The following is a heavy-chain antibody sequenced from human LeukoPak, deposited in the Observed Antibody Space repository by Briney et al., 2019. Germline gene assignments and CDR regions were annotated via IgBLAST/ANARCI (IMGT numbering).Heavy chain of an antibody. CDR1: GFTFSSYS. CDR2: ISHRSTYI. D-gene: IGHD3-9*01. J-gene: IGHJ4*02. Sequence: GGSLRLSCAASGFTFSSYSMNWVRQAPGKGLEWVSSISHRSTYIYYADSLKGRFTISRDNTKNSLYLQVNSLRAEDTAVYFCARAPYGLRYLDYWGQGILVTVSS. V-gene: IGHV3-21*01. CDR3: ARAPYGLRYLDY.